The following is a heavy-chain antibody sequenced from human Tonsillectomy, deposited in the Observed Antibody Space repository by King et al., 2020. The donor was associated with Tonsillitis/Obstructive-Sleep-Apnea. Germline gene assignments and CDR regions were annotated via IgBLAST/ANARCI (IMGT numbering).Heavy chain of an antibody. J-gene: IGHJ4*02. V-gene: IGHV4-59*01. D-gene: IGHD6-13*01. CDR3: AREETYGSSRFDY. CDR1: GGSISSYY. CDR2: IYYSETT. Sequence: PLQESGPGLVKPSETLSLTCTVSGGSISSYYWSWIRQPPGKGLEWIGYIYYSETTNYNPSLKSRVTISVDTSKNQFSLKLSSVTAADTAVYYCAREETYGSSRFDYWGQGTLVTVSS.